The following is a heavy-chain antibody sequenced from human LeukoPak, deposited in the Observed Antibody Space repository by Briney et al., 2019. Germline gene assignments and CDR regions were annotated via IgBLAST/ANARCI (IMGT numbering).Heavy chain of an antibody. V-gene: IGHV4-4*07. Sequence: SETLSLTCTVSGGSLSSYYWSWIRQPAGKGLEWIGRIYTSGSTNYNPSLKSRVTMSVDTSKNQFSLKLSSVTAADTAVYYCARGGQQLDVGYYGMDVWGQGTTVTVSS. CDR3: ARGGQQLDVGYYGMDV. CDR1: GGSLSSYY. CDR2: IYTSGST. J-gene: IGHJ6*02. D-gene: IGHD6-13*01.